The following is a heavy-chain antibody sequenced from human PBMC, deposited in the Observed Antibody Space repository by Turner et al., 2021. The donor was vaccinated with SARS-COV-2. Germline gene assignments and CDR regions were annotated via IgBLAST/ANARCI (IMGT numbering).Heavy chain of an antibody. J-gene: IGHJ4*02. CDR3: AKGYDSSGYYSARGGLFCDY. CDR1: GFPFSSYA. CDR2: ISGSGGRT. D-gene: IGHD3-22*01. Sequence: EVQLFESGGGLVQPGGSLRLSCAASGFPFSSYAMSWVRQAPGKGLEWVSAISGSGGRTYYADSVKGRFTISRDNSKNTLYLQMNSLRAEDTAVYYCAKGYDSSGYYSARGGLFCDYWGQGTLVTVSS. V-gene: IGHV3-23*01.